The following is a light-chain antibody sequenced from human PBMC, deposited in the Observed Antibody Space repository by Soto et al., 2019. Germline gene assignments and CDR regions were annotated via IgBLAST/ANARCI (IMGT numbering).Light chain of an antibody. CDR1: SSDLGGYNY. CDR3: SSYAGSNNWV. Sequence: QSALTQPPSASGSPGQSVTISCTGTSSDLGGYNYVSWYQHHPGKAPKLMIYEVSKRPSGVPDRFSGSKSGNTASLTVSGLQAEDEADYYCSSYAGSNNWVFGGGTKLTVL. V-gene: IGLV2-8*01. CDR2: EVS. J-gene: IGLJ3*02.